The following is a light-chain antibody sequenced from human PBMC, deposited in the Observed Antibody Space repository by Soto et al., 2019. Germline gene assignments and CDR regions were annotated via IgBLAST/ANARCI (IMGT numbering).Light chain of an antibody. V-gene: IGKV3-15*01. Sequence: DIEMTQSPSTLSVSLGERATLTCWASQSVSSNIAWYQQKPGQAPRLLIYGASTRATGIPVRFSGSGSGTEFTLTISSLQPEDFGTYYCHQYYSYPRTFGQGTKVDIK. CDR3: HQYYSYPRT. CDR2: GAS. CDR1: QSVSSN. J-gene: IGKJ1*01.